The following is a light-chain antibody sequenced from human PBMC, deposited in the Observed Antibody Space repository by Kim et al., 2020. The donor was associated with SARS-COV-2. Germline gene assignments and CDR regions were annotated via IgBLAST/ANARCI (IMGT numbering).Light chain of an antibody. V-gene: IGLV1-51*01. CDR3: GTWDSSLSAYYV. J-gene: IGLJ1*01. CDR1: SSNIGNNY. CDR2: DNN. Sequence: HKVPLSCSGSSSNIGNNYFSWYQHLPGTAPNLLIYDNNKRPSGIPDRFSGSKSGTSATLGITGLQTGDEADYYCGTWDSSLSAYYVFGTGTKVTVL.